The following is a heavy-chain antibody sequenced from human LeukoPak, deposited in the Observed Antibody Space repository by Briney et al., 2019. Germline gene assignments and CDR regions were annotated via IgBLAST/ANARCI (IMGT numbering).Heavy chain of an antibody. D-gene: IGHD5-12*01. J-gene: IGHJ2*01. CDR3: ARDRGYSGTNPTFDL. Sequence: ASVKVSCKASGYTFTGYYMHWVRQAPGQGLEWMGWINPNSGGTNYAQKLQGRVTMTTDTSTSTAYMELRSLRSDDTAVYYCARDRGYSGTNPTFDLWGRGTLVTVSS. CDR2: INPNSGGT. V-gene: IGHV1-2*02. CDR1: GYTFTGYY.